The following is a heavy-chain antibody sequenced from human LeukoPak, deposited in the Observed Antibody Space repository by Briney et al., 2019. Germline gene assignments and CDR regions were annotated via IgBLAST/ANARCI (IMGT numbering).Heavy chain of an antibody. V-gene: IGHV3-7*01. CDR1: GFTFTNYW. J-gene: IGHJ4*02. CDR3: ARMSSSSWYVCDY. Sequence: PGGSLRLSCAASGFTFTNYWMTWVRQAPGKGLEWVANIKQDGGEKYYVDSVQGRFTISRDNAKNSLYLQMNSLRVEDTAVYYCARMSSSSWYVCDYWGQGTLVTVFS. D-gene: IGHD6-13*01. CDR2: IKQDGGEK.